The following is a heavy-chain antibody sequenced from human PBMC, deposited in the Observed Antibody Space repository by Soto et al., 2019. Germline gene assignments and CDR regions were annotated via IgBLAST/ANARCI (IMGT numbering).Heavy chain of an antibody. Sequence: SETLSLTCAVSGGSISSSNWWSWVRQPPGKGLEWIGEIYHSGSTNYNPSLKSRVTISVDKSKNQFSLKLSSVTAADTAVYYCASSGGDYYDSSGYYYEDDYWGQGTLVTVSS. CDR2: IYHSGST. J-gene: IGHJ4*02. CDR1: GGSISSSNW. V-gene: IGHV4-4*02. D-gene: IGHD3-22*01. CDR3: ASSGGDYYDSSGYYYEDDY.